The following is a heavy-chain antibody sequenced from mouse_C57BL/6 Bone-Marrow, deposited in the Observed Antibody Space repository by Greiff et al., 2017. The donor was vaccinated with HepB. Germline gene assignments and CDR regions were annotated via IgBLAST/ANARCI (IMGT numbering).Heavy chain of an antibody. CDR2: IDPATGGT. J-gene: IGHJ2*01. Sequence: VKLQESGAELVRPGASVTLSCKASGYTFTDYEMHWVKQTPVHGLEWIGVIDPATGGTAYNQKFKGKAILTADKSSSTAYMELRSRTSEDSAVYYCTRHRLVDLFDYWGQGTTLTVSS. V-gene: IGHV1-15*01. CDR1: GYTFTDYE. D-gene: IGHD2-14*01. CDR3: TRHRLVDLFDY.